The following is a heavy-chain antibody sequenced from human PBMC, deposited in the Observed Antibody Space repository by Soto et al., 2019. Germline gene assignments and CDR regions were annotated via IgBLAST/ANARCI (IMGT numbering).Heavy chain of an antibody. Sequence: GGSVRLACAACGFTFGSYAMNWVRQAPGQGLEWVSSILGDSSYIHYADSVKGRFTVSRDNDKNSVFLQMDSLRDEDTAVYYSTRAFQDYLWGTYPSQYWRKGTLVTVSS. CDR1: GFTFGSYA. D-gene: IGHD3-16*02. J-gene: IGHJ4*02. V-gene: IGHV3-21*01. CDR3: TRAFQDYLWGTYPSQY. CDR2: ILGDSSYI.